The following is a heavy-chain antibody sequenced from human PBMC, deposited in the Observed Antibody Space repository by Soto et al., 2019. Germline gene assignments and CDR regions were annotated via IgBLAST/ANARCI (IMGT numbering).Heavy chain of an antibody. CDR3: ARHPWEQLVLRSWWFDP. D-gene: IGHD6-6*01. CDR2: IYYSGST. Sequence: PSETLSLTCTVSGGSISSSSYYWGWIRQPPGKGLEWIGSIYYSGSTYYNPSLKSRVTISVDTSKNQFSLKLSSVTAADTAVYYCARHPWEQLVLRSWWFDPWGQGTLVTVSS. V-gene: IGHV4-39*01. J-gene: IGHJ5*02. CDR1: GGSISSSSYY.